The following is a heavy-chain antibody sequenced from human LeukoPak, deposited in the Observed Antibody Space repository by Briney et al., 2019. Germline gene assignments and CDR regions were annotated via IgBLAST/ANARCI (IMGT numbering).Heavy chain of an antibody. CDR2: FYYTGST. D-gene: IGHD6-6*01. V-gene: IGHV4-59*01. Sequence: SETLSLTCTVSGGSINNYYWSWIRQPPGKGLEWIGYFYYTGSTNYNPSLKSRVTISVDTSKNQFSLRLSSVTAADTAVYYCARFPPHWQLRDYWGQGTLVTVSS. CDR1: GGSINNYY. CDR3: ARFPPHWQLRDY. J-gene: IGHJ4*02.